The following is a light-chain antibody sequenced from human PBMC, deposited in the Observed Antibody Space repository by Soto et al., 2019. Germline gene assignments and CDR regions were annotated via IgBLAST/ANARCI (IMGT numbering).Light chain of an antibody. Sequence: PGERVTLSCRASQSVSSSYLTWYQRKPGQAPRLLIYGASTRATSIPARFSGSGSGTDFTLTISSLQPEDFAVYYCQQDYNLPRLTFGGGTKVEIK. V-gene: IGKV3D-7*01. CDR1: QSVSSSY. CDR2: GAS. J-gene: IGKJ4*01. CDR3: QQDYNLPRLT.